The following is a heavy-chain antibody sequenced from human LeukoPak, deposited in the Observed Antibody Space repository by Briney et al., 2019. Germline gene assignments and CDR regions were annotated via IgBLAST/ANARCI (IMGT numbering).Heavy chain of an antibody. CDR2: INPNSGGT. V-gene: IGHV1-2*06. CDR1: GYTFTGYY. Sequence: ASVKVSCKASGYTFTGYYMHWVRQAPGQGLEWMGRINPNSGGTNYAQKFQGRVTMTRDTSISTAYMELSRLRSDDTAVYYCARGFAARGSGLDYWGQGTLVVVSS. J-gene: IGHJ4*02. D-gene: IGHD6-25*01. CDR3: ARGFAARGSGLDY.